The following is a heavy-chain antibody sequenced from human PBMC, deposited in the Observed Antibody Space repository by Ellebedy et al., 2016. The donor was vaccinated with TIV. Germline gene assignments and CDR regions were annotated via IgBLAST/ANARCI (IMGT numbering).Heavy chain of an antibody. V-gene: IGHV3-23*01. D-gene: IGHD2-2*01. Sequence: GGSLRLXCAASGFTFSSYAMSWVRQAPGKGLEWVSGVSASGGSTSYAQKFQGRVTMTRDTSTSTVYMELSSLRSEDTAVYYCARDKVVPAAMVWFDPWGQGTLVTVSS. J-gene: IGHJ5*02. CDR3: ARDKVVPAAMVWFDP. CDR2: VSASGGST. CDR1: GFTFSSYA.